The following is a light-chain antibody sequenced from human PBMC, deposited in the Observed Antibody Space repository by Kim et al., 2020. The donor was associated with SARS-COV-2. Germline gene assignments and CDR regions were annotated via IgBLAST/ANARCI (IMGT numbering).Light chain of an antibody. J-gene: IGKJ4*01. CDR3: QQYFGWPLT. CDR2: DAS. V-gene: IGKV3-15*01. CDR1: QSVISH. Sequence: EIVLTQSPATLSMSPGERVTLSCRASQSVISHLAWYQQNPGQAPRLLIYDASTRATGLPARFSGSGSGTEFTLTISSLQSEDFAVYYCQQYFGWPLTFGGGTKVEIK.